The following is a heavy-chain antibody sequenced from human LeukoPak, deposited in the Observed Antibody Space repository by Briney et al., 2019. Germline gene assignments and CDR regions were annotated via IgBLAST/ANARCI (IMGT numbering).Heavy chain of an antibody. Sequence: SETLSLTCTVSGGSISSYYWSWIRQPPGRGLEWIGYIYYSGSTNYNPSLKSRVTISVDTSKNQFSLKLSSVTAADTAVYYCATVTRNFDYWGQGTLVTVSS. CDR3: ATVTRNFDY. CDR1: GGSISSYY. D-gene: IGHD4-17*01. V-gene: IGHV4-59*08. CDR2: IYYSGST. J-gene: IGHJ4*02.